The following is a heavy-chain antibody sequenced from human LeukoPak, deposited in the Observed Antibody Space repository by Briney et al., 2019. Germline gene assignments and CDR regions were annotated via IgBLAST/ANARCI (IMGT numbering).Heavy chain of an antibody. D-gene: IGHD2-2*01. J-gene: IGHJ4*02. CDR1: GGTFSSYA. CDR2: IIPIFGTA. Sequence: SVTVSCKASGGTFSSYAISWVRQAPGQGLEWMGGIIPIFGTANYAQKFQGRVTITTDESTSTAYMELSSLRSEDTAVYYCAFSPTTAALPRYWGQGTLVTVSS. CDR3: AFSPTTAALPRY. V-gene: IGHV1-69*05.